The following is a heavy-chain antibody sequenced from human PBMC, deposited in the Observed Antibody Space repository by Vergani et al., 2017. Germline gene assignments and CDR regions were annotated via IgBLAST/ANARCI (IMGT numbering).Heavy chain of an antibody. CDR1: GGTFSSYA. CDR3: ARDPRGYGGDPEDYYYGMDV. Sequence: QVQLVQSGAEVKKPGSSVKVSCKASGGTFSSYAISWVRQAPGQGLEWMGGIIPIFGTANYAQKFQGRVTITADESTSTAYMELSSVRSEDTAVYYCARDPRGYGGDPEDYYYGMDVWGQGTTVTVSS. CDR2: IIPIFGTA. D-gene: IGHD2-21*02. V-gene: IGHV1-69*01. J-gene: IGHJ6*02.